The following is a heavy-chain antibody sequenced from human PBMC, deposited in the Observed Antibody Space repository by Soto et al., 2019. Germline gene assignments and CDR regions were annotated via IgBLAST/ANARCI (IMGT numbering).Heavy chain of an antibody. Sequence: EVQLVESGGGLIKPGGSLRLSCVVSGYTFSSYSMNWVRQAPGKGLEWVSSISSGSNYTYYADSVKGRFTISRDNAKNSVYLQMNSLRAEDTALYYCARAFKESQYYYYCMDVCGKGTTVTVSS. CDR3: ARAFKESQYYYYCMDV. V-gene: IGHV3-21*06. D-gene: IGHD3-10*01. CDR2: ISSGSNYT. CDR1: GYTFSSYS. J-gene: IGHJ6*03.